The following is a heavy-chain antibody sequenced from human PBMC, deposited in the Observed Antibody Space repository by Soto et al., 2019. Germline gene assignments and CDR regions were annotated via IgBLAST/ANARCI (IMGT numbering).Heavy chain of an antibody. D-gene: IGHD6-19*01. CDR2: ISGSGGST. J-gene: IGHJ4*02. CDR3: AKGSSGWYERFDY. V-gene: IGHV3-23*01. CDR1: GFTFSSYT. Sequence: EVQLLESGGGLVQPGGSLRLSCAASGFTFSSYTMSWVRQAPGKGLEWVSAISGSGGSTYYADSVKGRFTISKDNSKNSLYLQMNSLRAEDTAVYYCAKGSSGWYERFDYWGQGTLVTVSS.